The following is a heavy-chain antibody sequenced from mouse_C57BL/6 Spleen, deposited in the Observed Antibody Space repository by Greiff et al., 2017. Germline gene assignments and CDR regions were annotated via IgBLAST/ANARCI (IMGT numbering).Heavy chain of an antibody. CDR1: GYAFTNYL. Sequence: VQLQQSGAELVRPGTSVKVSCKASGYAFTNYLIEWVKQRPGQGLEWIGVINPGSGGTNYNEKFKGKATLTADKSSSTAYMQLSSLTSEDSAVCFCARGNRYFDYWGQGTTLTVSS. J-gene: IGHJ2*01. CDR2: INPGSGGT. CDR3: ARGNRYFDY. D-gene: IGHD2-1*01. V-gene: IGHV1-54*01.